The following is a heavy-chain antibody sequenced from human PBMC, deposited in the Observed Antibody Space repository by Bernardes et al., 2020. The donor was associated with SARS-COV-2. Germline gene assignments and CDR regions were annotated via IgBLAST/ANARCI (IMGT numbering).Heavy chain of an antibody. D-gene: IGHD4-17*01. J-gene: IGHJ4*02. Sequence: ASMKVSCKASGYTFTGYYMHWVRQAPGQGLEWMGWINPNSGGTNYAQKFQGRVTMTTDTSTSTAYMELRSLRSDDTAVYYCARSYGGKTGFDYWGQGTLVTVSS. CDR1: GYTFTGYY. CDR2: INPNSGGT. CDR3: ARSYGGKTGFDY. V-gene: IGHV1-2*02.